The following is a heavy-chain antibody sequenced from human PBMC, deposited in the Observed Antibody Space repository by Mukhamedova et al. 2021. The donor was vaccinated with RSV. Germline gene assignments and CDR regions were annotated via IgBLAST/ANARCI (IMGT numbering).Heavy chain of an antibody. CDR2: ISHSGST. D-gene: IGHD6-19*01. Sequence: GLEWIGEISHSGSTNFNPSLKSRLTISVDTSKNQFSLNLTSVTAADTAVYFCARGAVAGLIHRFDHWGQGNLVTVSS. V-gene: IGHV4-34*01. CDR3: ARGAVAGLIHRFDH. J-gene: IGHJ4*02.